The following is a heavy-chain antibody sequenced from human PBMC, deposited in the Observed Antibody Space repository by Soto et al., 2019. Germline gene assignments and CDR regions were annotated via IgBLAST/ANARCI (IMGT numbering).Heavy chain of an antibody. CDR3: ASHYDMWSGYLSPVDY. CDR2: IDTSSTKI. J-gene: IGHJ4*02. CDR1: GYTFRDYY. Sequence: PGGSLRLSCAASGYTFRDYYMSWLRQAPGKGLEWISYIDTSSTKIYYADSVKGRFTISRDNAKNSLYLEMNSLRDEDTAVYYCASHYDMWSGYLSPVDYWGQGTLVTVSS. V-gene: IGHV3-11*01. D-gene: IGHD3-3*01.